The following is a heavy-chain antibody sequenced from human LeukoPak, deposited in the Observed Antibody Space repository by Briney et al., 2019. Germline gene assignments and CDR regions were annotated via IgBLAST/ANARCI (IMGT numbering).Heavy chain of an antibody. CDR2: ISSSGSTI. J-gene: IGHJ4*02. CDR1: GFTFSSYE. D-gene: IGHD4-17*01. Sequence: GGFLRLSCAASGFTFSSYEMNWVRQAPGKGLEWVSYISSSGSTIYYADSVKGRFTISRDNAKNSLYLQMNSLRAEDTAVYYCARDRATVTTGGVEIDYWGQGTLVTVSS. V-gene: IGHV3-48*03. CDR3: ARDRATVTTGGVEIDY.